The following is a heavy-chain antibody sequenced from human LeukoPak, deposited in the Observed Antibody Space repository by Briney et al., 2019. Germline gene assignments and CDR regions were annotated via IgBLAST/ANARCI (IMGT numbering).Heavy chain of an antibody. CDR3: ARQRDYYYYGMDV. CDR2: IYYIGST. CDR1: GGSISSSSYY. J-gene: IGHJ6*02. V-gene: IGHV4-39*01. Sequence: SETLSLTCTVSGGSISSSSYYWGWIRQPPGKGLEWIGSIYYIGSTYYNPSLKSRVTISVDTSKNQFSLKLSSVTAADTAVYYCARQRDYYYYGMDVWGQGTTVTVSS.